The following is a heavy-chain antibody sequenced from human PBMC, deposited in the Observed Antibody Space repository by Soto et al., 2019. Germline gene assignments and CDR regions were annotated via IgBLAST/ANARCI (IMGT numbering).Heavy chain of an antibody. Sequence: GGSLRLSCAASGFPFSSYSMNLVRQAPGKGLEWVSSISSSSSYIYYADSVKGRFTISRDNAKNSLYLQMNSLRAEDTAVYYCARGGGIADRHWGQGSXVTVSS. CDR3: ARGGGIADRH. CDR1: GFPFSSYS. J-gene: IGHJ4*02. CDR2: ISSSSSYI. D-gene: IGHD6-6*01. V-gene: IGHV3-21*01.